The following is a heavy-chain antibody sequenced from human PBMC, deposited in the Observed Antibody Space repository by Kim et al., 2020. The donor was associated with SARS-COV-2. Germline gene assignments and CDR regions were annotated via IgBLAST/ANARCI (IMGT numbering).Heavy chain of an antibody. J-gene: IGHJ4*02. Sequence: GNGNAIYSQNFQGRVTFTTDTSASTGYMELSSLRSEDSAVYYCLGGYYLDYWGQGTLVTVSS. D-gene: IGHD2-15*01. V-gene: IGHV1-3*01. CDR2: GNGNA. CDR3: LGGYYLDY.